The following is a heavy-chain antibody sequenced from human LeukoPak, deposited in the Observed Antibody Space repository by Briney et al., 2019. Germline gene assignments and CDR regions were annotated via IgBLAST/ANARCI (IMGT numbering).Heavy chain of an antibody. V-gene: IGHV3-30*04. D-gene: IGHD6-19*01. Sequence: PGRSLRLSCAASGFTFSSYAMHWVRQAPGKGLEWVAVISYDGSNKYYADSVKGRFTISRDNSKNTLYLQMNSLRAEDTAVYYCARESIRKQWLAYWGQGTLATVSS. CDR3: ARESIRKQWLAY. J-gene: IGHJ4*02. CDR2: ISYDGSNK. CDR1: GFTFSSYA.